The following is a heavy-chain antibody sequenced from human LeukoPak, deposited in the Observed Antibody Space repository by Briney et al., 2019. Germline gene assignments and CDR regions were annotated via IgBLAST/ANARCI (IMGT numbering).Heavy chain of an antibody. J-gene: IGHJ4*02. CDR2: INPNSGGT. V-gene: IGHV1-2*02. D-gene: IGHD2-2*01. CDR1: GYTFTGYY. CDR3: ARDCSSTSCYDY. Sequence: ASVKVSCKAAGYTFTGYYMHWVREAPGQVLEWMGWINPNSGGTNYAQKFQGRVTMTRDTSISTAYMELSRLRSDDTAVYYCARDCSSTSCYDYWGQGTLVTVSS.